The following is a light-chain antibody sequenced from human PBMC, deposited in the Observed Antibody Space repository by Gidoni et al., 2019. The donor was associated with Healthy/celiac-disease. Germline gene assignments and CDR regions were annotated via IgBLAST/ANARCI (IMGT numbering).Light chain of an antibody. CDR1: QGISNS. CDR2: AAS. J-gene: IGKJ3*01. CDR3: QQYYSTPDT. Sequence: DIQMTQSPSSLSASVEDRGTITCRASQGISNSLAWYQQKPGKAPKLLLYAASRLESGVPSSFSGSGSGTDYTLTISSLQPEDFATYYCQQYYSTPDTFGPGTKVDIK. V-gene: IGKV1-NL1*01.